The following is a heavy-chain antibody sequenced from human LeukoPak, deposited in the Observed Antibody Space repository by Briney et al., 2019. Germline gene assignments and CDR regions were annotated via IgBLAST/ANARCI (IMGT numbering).Heavy chain of an antibody. CDR2: ISFNGNDQ. Sequence: GGSLRLSCAASGFTFSTYGMHWVRQAPGKGLEWVAHISFNGNDQYYADSVKGRFTISRDNSENTLYLQMNNLRTEDTAVCYCAKDVRGSTAPDYWGQGTLVTVSS. D-gene: IGHD1-26*01. V-gene: IGHV3-30*18. CDR3: AKDVRGSTAPDY. CDR1: GFTFSTYG. J-gene: IGHJ4*02.